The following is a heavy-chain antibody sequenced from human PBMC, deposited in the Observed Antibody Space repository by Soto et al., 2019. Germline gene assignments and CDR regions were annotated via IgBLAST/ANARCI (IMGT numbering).Heavy chain of an antibody. V-gene: IGHV3-21*01. J-gene: IGHJ5*02. CDR1: GFTFSSYS. CDR3: ATAPAGIPKWFDP. CDR2: ISSSSSYI. D-gene: IGHD2-21*01. Sequence: GGSLRLSCAASGFTFSSYSMNWVRQAPWKGLEWVSSISSSSSYIYYADSVKGRFTISRDNAKNSLYLPMNSLRAADTAVYHCATAPAGIPKWFDPWGQRSLVTFSS.